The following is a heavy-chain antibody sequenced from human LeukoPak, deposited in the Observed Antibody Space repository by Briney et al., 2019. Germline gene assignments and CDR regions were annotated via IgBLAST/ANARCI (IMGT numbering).Heavy chain of an antibody. CDR1: GGSISSYS. CDR2: ISYSGRT. Sequence: KPSETLSLTCTVSGGSISSYSWSWIRQPPGKGLEWIGYISYSGRTTHNPSLKSRVTMSVDTSTNQFSLKVTSVTAADTAVYYCARASIAAADHGDYYYYGMDVWGQGTTVTVSS. D-gene: IGHD6-13*01. V-gene: IGHV4-59*01. CDR3: ARASIAAADHGDYYYYGMDV. J-gene: IGHJ6*02.